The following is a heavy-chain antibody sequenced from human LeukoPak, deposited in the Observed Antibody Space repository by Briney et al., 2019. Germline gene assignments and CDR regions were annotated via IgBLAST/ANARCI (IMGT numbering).Heavy chain of an antibody. D-gene: IGHD1-1*01. J-gene: IGHJ6*03. CDR3: ARGPTGYNWNDVSLRGYYYYYMDV. CDR2: IIPIFGTA. V-gene: IGHV1-69*01. CDR1: GGTFSSYA. Sequence: ASVKVSCKASGGTFSSYAISWVRQAPGQGLEWMGGIIPIFGTANYAQKFQGRVTITADESTSTVYMELSSLRSEDTAVYYCARGPTGYNWNDVSLRGYYYYYMDVWGKGTTVTVSS.